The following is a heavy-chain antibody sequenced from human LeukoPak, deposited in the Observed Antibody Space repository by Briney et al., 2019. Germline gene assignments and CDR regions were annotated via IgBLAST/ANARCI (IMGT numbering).Heavy chain of an antibody. V-gene: IGHV1/OR15-1*04. Sequence: ASVKVSCKASGYIFTDYYMHWVRQAPGQELGWMGRINPNSGGTNYAQKFQGRVTITADKSTSTAYMELSSLRSEDTAVYYCARDGSKYQLFQGVADAFDIWGQGTMVTVSS. CDR1: GYIFTDYY. D-gene: IGHD2-2*01. CDR3: ARDGSKYQLFQGVADAFDI. J-gene: IGHJ3*02. CDR2: INPNSGGT.